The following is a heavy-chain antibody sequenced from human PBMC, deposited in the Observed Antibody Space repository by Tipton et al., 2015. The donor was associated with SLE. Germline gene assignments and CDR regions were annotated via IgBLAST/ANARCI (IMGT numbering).Heavy chain of an antibody. D-gene: IGHD2-2*02. CDR3: AREGYCSSTSCYTWGGAIDY. CDR1: GFSVRNNY. Sequence: SLRLSCAASGFSVRNNYMSWVRQAPGKGLEWVSYINNGGNTIYYADPVKGRFTISRDNAKNSLYLQMNSLRAEDTAVYYCAREGYCSSTSCYTWGGAIDYWGQGTLVTVSS. CDR2: INNGGNTI. V-gene: IGHV3-11*04. J-gene: IGHJ4*02.